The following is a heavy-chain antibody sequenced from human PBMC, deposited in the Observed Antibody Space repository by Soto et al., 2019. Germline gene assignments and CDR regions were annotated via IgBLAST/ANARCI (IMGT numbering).Heavy chain of an antibody. CDR1: GFTFSSYA. CDR2: ISGSGGST. Sequence: GGSLRLSCAASGFTFSSYAMSWVRQAPGKGLEWVSAISGSGGSTYYADSVKGRFTISRDNSKNTLYLQMNSLRAGDTAVYYCAKDVFVVGATCFDYWGQGTLVTVSS. CDR3: AKDVFVVGATCFDY. V-gene: IGHV3-23*01. D-gene: IGHD1-26*01. J-gene: IGHJ4*02.